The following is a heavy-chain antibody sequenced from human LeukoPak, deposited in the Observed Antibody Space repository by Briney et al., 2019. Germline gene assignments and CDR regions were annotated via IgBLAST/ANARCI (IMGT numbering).Heavy chain of an antibody. V-gene: IGHV3-23*01. CDR3: STSPSFGSSWYQFNY. CDR1: GLTFYTYA. D-gene: IGHD6-13*01. J-gene: IGHJ4*02. CDR2: ISGRDGRT. Sequence: GGPLRLSCSVSGLTFYTYAMSWVRQAPGKGLEWVSAISGRDGRTYYTDSVKGRFTISRDNSKNTLYLQMNSLRAEDTAVYYCSTSPSFGSSWYQFNYWGQGALVIVSS.